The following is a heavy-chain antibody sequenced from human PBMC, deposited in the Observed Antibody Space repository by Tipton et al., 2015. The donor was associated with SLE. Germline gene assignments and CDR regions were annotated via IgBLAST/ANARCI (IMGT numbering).Heavy chain of an antibody. Sequence: TLSLTCTVSGGSINNFFWSWIRQTPGKGLEWIGHIFYTGSARYNPSLKSRITISIDTSRNQFSLRLGSVTAADTAIYYCARDSLNWGTYYHGIDVWGQGTTVTVSS. J-gene: IGHJ6*02. V-gene: IGHV4-59*01. CDR3: ARDSLNWGTYYHGIDV. D-gene: IGHD7-27*01. CDR2: IFYTGSA. CDR1: GGSINNFF.